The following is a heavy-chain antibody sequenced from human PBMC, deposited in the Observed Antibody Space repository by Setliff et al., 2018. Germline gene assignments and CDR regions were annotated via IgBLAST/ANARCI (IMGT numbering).Heavy chain of an antibody. CDR3: ARSDHSSGID. CDR1: GFSFSTYW. J-gene: IGHJ4*02. Sequence: GGSLRLSCETSGFSFSTYWMSWVRQVPGKGLEWVATIKEDGSAQYYVDSVKGRFTISKDNAKDSLFLQMNSLRAEDVGVYYCARSDHSSGIDWGQGTLVTVSS. CDR2: IKEDGSAQ. V-gene: IGHV3-7*01. D-gene: IGHD3-10*01.